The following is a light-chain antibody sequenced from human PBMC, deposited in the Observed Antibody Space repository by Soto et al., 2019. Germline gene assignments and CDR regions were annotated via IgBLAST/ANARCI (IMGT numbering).Light chain of an antibody. Sequence: EVLMTQYPATLSVPPGEGVTLSCWASQGIGDTLAWYQHKPGQAPRLLIYGASTRATGIPARLSGSGYGTELTITISSMKYEDFEVYYCQQYNNWPPVFGGGTKVDIK. V-gene: IGKV3-15*01. CDR2: GAS. J-gene: IGKJ4*01. CDR1: QGIGDT. CDR3: QQYNNWPPV.